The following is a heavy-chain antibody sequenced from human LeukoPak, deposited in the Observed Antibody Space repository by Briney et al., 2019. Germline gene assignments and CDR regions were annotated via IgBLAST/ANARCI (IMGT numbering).Heavy chain of an antibody. D-gene: IGHD3-3*01. Sequence: GGSLRLSCAASGFTFSSYEMKWVRQAPGKGLEWVSYISSSGSTIYYADSVKGRFTISRDNAKNSLYLQMNSLRAEDTAVYYCARDFWSGYCYWGQGTLVTVSS. J-gene: IGHJ4*02. CDR1: GFTFSSYE. CDR2: ISSSGSTI. CDR3: ARDFWSGYCY. V-gene: IGHV3-48*03.